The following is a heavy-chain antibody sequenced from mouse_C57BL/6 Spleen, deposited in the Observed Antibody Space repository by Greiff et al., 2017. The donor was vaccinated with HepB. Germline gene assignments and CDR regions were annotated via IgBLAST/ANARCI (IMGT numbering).Heavy chain of an antibody. J-gene: IGHJ2*01. V-gene: IGHV1-26*01. D-gene: IGHD2-4*01. Sequence: EVQLQQSGPELVKPGASVKISCKASGYTFTDYYMNWVKQSHGKSLEWIGDINPNNGGTSYNQKFKGKATLTVDKSSSTAYMELRSLTSEDSAVYYCARVYYDYDWDYWGQGTTLTVSS. CDR1: GYTFTDYY. CDR3: ARVYYDYDWDY. CDR2: INPNNGGT.